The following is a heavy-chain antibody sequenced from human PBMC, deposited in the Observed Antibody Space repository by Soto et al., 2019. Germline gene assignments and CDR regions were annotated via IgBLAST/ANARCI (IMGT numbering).Heavy chain of an antibody. V-gene: IGHV4-59*01. CDR3: AKYRRTDAEGYTFDY. J-gene: IGHJ4*02. CDR1: GDSISGYY. CDR2: IYYSGST. Sequence: SETLSLTCTVSGDSISGYYWSWIRQPPGKGLEWIGYIYYSGSTNYNPSLKGRVTMSVDTSKNQFSLKLTSVTAADTAMYFCAKYRRTDAEGYTFDYWGQGALVTVSS. D-gene: IGHD2-15*01.